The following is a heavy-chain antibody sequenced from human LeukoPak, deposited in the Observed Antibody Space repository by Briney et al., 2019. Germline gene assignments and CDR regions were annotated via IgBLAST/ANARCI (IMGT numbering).Heavy chain of an antibody. Sequence: SETLSLTCAVYGGSFSGYYWSWIRQPPGKGLEWIGEINHSGSTNYNPSLKSRVTISVDTSKNQFSLKLRSVMAADTAVYYCARAYCVGDCTVLHIYFDNWGQGTLVTVSS. V-gene: IGHV4-34*01. D-gene: IGHD2-21*02. CDR2: INHSGST. CDR3: ARAYCVGDCTVLHIYFDN. CDR1: GGSFSGYY. J-gene: IGHJ4*02.